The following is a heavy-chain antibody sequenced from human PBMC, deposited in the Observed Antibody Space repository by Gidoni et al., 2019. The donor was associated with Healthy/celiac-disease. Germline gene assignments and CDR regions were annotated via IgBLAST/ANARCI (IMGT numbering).Heavy chain of an antibody. CDR2: ISGSGGST. CDR1: GFTFSSYA. V-gene: IGHV3-23*04. D-gene: IGHD4-17*01. J-gene: IGHJ4*02. Sequence: EVQLVESGGGLVQPGGSLRLSCAASGFTFSSYAMSWVRQAPGKGLEWVSAISGSGGSTYYADSVKGRFTISRDNSKNTLYLQMNSLRAEDTAVYYCAKDREGDYGDYPEWGAFDYWGQGTLVTVSS. CDR3: AKDREGDYGDYPEWGAFDY.